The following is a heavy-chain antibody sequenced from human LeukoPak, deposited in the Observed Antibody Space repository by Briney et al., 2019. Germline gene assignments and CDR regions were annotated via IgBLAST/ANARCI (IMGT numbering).Heavy chain of an antibody. D-gene: IGHD5-18*01. Sequence: SETLSLTCAVYGGSFSGYYWSWVRQPPGKGLEWIGEINHSGSTNYNPSLKSRVTISVDTSKNQFSLKLSSVTAADTAVYYCASRGCSYGTVVDYWGQGTLVTVSS. J-gene: IGHJ4*02. V-gene: IGHV4-34*01. CDR1: GGSFSGYY. CDR3: ASRGCSYGTVVDY. CDR2: INHSGST.